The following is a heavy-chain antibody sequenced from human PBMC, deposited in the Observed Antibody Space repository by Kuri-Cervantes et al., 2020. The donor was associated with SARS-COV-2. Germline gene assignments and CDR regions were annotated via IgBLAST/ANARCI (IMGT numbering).Heavy chain of an antibody. D-gene: IGHD2-2*01. V-gene: IGHV4-34*01. J-gene: IGHJ4*02. CDR1: GGSFSGYY. CDR2: INHSGST. CDR3: ARATYGQLHY. Sequence: GSLRLSCAVYGGSFSGYYWSWIRQPPGKGLEWIGEINHSGSTNYNPSLKSRVTVSVDTSKNQFPLKLSSVTAADTAVYYCARATYGQLHYWGQGTLVTVSS.